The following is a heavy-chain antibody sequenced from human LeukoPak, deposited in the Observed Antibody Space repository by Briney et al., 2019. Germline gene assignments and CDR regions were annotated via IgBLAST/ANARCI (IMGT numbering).Heavy chain of an antibody. J-gene: IGHJ2*01. CDR1: GDPINSYY. CDR3: ARTAYARFFDL. V-gene: IGHV4-59*01. D-gene: IGHD2-21*01. CDR2: IYYSGST. Sequence: SETLSLTCTVSGDPINSYYWSWIRQPPGKGLEWIGYIYYSGSTNYNPSPKSRVTISVDTSKNQFSLKLSSVTAADTAVYYCARTAYARFFDLWGRGTLVTVSS.